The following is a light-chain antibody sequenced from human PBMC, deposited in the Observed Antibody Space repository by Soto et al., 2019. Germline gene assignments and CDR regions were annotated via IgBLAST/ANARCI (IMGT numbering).Light chain of an antibody. CDR2: GAS. J-gene: IGKJ4*01. CDR3: QQYDNSPLT. CDR1: QSVSSN. V-gene: IGKV3-15*01. Sequence: EIVMTQSPATLSVSPGERATLSCRASQSVSSNLAWYQQKPGQAPRLLIYGASTRATGIPARFSGSGSETDFTLTITSLEPEDFAVYYCQQYDNSPLTFGGGTKVDIK.